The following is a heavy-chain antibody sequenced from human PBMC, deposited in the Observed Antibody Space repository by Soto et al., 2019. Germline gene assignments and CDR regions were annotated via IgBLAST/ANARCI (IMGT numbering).Heavy chain of an antibody. D-gene: IGHD2-15*01. V-gene: IGHV1-3*01. CDR3: ATVISRY. CDR1: GYTFTSYA. Sequence: QVQLVQSGAEVKKPGASVKVSCKASGYTFTSYAMHWVRQAPGQGLEWMGWINAGNGNTEYSQKLQGRVTITRDTSASTAYRELCCLRSEHTAVYCCATVISRYWGQGTLVTVSS. CDR2: INAGNGNT. J-gene: IGHJ4*02.